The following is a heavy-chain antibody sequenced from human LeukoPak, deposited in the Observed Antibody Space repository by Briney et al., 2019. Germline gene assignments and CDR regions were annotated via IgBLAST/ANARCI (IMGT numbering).Heavy chain of an antibody. Sequence: SETLSLTCAVYGGSFSGYYWSWIRQPPGKGLEWIGNIFYSGSTYYSPSLKSRVTISLDTSRNQFSLKQNSVTAAGTAVYYCAKSNGYGLVDIWGQGTMVTVSS. J-gene: IGHJ3*02. CDR2: IFYSGST. CDR3: AKSNGYGLVDI. V-gene: IGHV4-34*12. D-gene: IGHD3-10*01. CDR1: GGSFSGYY.